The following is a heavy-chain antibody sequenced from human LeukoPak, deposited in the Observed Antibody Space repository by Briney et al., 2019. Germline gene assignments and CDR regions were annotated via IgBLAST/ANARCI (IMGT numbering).Heavy chain of an antibody. J-gene: IGHJ4*02. CDR3: ASTDLYYYDSSGYPNY. CDR1: GGSISSSSYY. D-gene: IGHD3-22*01. Sequence: SETLSLTCTVSGGSISSSSYYWGWIRQPPGKGLEWIGSIYYSGSTYYNPSLKSRVTISVDTSKNQFSLKLSSVTAADTAVYYCASTDLYYYDSSGYPNYWGLGTLVTVSA. V-gene: IGHV4-39*01. CDR2: IYYSGST.